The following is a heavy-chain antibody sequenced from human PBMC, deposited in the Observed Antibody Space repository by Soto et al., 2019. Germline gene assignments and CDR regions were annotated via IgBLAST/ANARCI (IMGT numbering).Heavy chain of an antibody. CDR3: ARDKGYCSDTSCPDFDY. CDR1: WGPLISYT. CDR2: VIPNLGVT. V-gene: IGHV1-69*04. Sequence: SVKGSCKGSWGPLISYTFSWVRQGPGKGLEWMGRVIPNLGVTNYAKKFQGRFTIVVDTSTSTAYMELNSLRYEDTAVYYCARDKGYCSDTSCPDFDYWGQGTLVTVSS. D-gene: IGHD2-15*01. J-gene: IGHJ4*02.